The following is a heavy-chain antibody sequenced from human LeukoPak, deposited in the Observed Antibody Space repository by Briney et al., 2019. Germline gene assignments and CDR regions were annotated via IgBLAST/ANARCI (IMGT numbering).Heavy chain of an antibody. D-gene: IGHD2-21*01. V-gene: IGHV1-3*01. Sequence: GASVKVSCKASGYTFTSYAMHWVRQAPGQRLEWMGWINAGNGNTKYSQKFQGRVTITTDESTSTAYMELSSLRSEDTAVYYCAYYSYCGGDCYSSGFDYWGQGTLVTVSS. CDR3: AYYSYCGGDCYSSGFDY. CDR2: INAGNGNT. CDR1: GYTFTSYA. J-gene: IGHJ4*02.